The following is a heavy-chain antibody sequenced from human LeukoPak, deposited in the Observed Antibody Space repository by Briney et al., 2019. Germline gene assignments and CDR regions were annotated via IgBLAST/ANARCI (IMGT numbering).Heavy chain of an antibody. V-gene: IGHV3-21*01. CDR3: ARGLTRYFQH. CDR2: ISSSSSYI. Sequence: GGSLRLSCAASGFTFSNYNINWVRQAPGKGLEWVSCISSSSSYICYADSVKGRFTISRDNAKNSLYLQMNSLRAEDTAVYYCARGLTRYFQHWGQGTLVTVSS. J-gene: IGHJ1*01. CDR1: GFTFSNYN.